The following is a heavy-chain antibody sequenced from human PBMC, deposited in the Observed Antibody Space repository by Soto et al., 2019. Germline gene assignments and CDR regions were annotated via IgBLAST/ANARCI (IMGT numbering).Heavy chain of an antibody. Sequence: PSETLSLTCTVSGGSISSYYWSWIRQPPGKGLEWIGYIYYSGSTNYNPSLKSRVTISVDTSKNQFSLKLSSVTAADTAVYYCARGGKGLAMFFWFDPWGQGTLVTVS. CDR1: GGSISSYY. CDR3: ARGGKGLAMFFWFDP. J-gene: IGHJ5*02. CDR2: IYYSGST. D-gene: IGHD3-10*02. V-gene: IGHV4-59*01.